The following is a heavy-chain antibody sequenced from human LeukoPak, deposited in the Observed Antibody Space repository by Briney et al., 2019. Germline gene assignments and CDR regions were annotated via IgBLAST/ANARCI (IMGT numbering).Heavy chain of an antibody. Sequence: ASVKVSCKASGYNFPSHGISWVRQAPGQGLEWMGWISVDIGNTNYAQRLQGRVTKTTDTSTTTAYMELTSLTSDDTAVYYCARDRSGYCGGTSCLLFDYWGQGTLVTVSS. CDR1: GYNFPSHG. CDR3: ARDRSGYCGGTSCLLFDY. V-gene: IGHV1-18*01. D-gene: IGHD2-15*01. CDR2: ISVDIGNT. J-gene: IGHJ4*02.